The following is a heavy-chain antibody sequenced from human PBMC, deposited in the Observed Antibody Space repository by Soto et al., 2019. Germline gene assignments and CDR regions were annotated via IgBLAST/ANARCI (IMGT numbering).Heavy chain of an antibody. CDR2: VYNDGDTT. Sequence: EVQLVESGGGLVQPGGSLRLSCAAYGLTFRTYWVIWVRQAPGKGPVWVSRVYNDGDTTMHAASVTGRFTISRDNAKNTVYLQMSGLRVEDTAMYYCEIRPGYSTGGDYWGQGTLVTVSS. D-gene: IGHD2-15*01. J-gene: IGHJ4*02. CDR1: GLTFRTYW. V-gene: IGHV3-74*03. CDR3: EIRPGYSTGGDY.